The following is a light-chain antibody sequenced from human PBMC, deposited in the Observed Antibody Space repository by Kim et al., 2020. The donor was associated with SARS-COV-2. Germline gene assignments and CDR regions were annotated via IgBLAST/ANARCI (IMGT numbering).Light chain of an antibody. CDR1: QGIGSY. V-gene: IGKV1-9*01. CDR2: AAS. J-gene: IGKJ1*01. Sequence: DIQLTQSPSFLSASVGDRVTITCQASQGIGSYLAWYQQKPGTAPKLLLYAASTLQTGVPSRFSGSGSGTEFTLTISSLQPEDFATYYCQQLNTYPRTFGQGTKVEI. CDR3: QQLNTYPRT.